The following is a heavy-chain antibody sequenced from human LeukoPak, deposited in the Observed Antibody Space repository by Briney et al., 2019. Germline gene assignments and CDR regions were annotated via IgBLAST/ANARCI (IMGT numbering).Heavy chain of an antibody. CDR1: GGSFSTYY. Sequence: PSETLSLTCAVYGGSFSTYYWSWIRQPPGKGLEWIGEINHSGSTNYNPSLKSRVTISVDTSKNQFYLKLSSVTAADTAVYYCARAVGSFDWLPLFDYWGQGTLVTVSS. V-gene: IGHV4-34*01. CDR2: INHSGST. CDR3: ARAVGSFDWLPLFDY. D-gene: IGHD3-9*01. J-gene: IGHJ4*02.